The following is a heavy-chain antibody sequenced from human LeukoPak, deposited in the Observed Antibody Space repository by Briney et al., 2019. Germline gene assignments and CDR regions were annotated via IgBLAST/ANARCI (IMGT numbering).Heavy chain of an antibody. Sequence: GGSLRLSCAASGFTFSNYGMHWVRQAPGKGLEWVALILFSGSNTYYADSVKGRFTISRDNSENTLYLQMNGLRADDTAVYYCARDLRRGYTYGYGDSWGQGTLVTVSS. CDR3: ARDLRRGYTYGYGDS. V-gene: IGHV3-33*01. J-gene: IGHJ4*02. D-gene: IGHD5-18*01. CDR1: GFTFSNYG. CDR2: ILFSGSNT.